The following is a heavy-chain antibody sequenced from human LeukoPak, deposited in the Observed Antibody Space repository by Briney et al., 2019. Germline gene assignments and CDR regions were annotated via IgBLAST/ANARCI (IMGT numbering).Heavy chain of an antibody. D-gene: IGHD3-22*01. CDR3: ATLRYDSSGYVN. CDR1: GYTLTELS. V-gene: IGHV1-24*01. J-gene: IGHJ4*02. CDR2: FGPEDGET. Sequence: ASVKVSCEVSGYTLTELSMHWVRQAPGKGLGWMGGFGPEDGETIYAQKFQGRVTMTEDTSTDTAYMELSSLRSEDTAVYYCATLRYDSSGYVNWGQGTLVTVSS.